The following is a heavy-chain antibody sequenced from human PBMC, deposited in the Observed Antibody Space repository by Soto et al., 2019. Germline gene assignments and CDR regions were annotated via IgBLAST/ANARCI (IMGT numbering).Heavy chain of an antibody. V-gene: IGHV1-3*04. CDR3: ARDPIWTYTWNYARLNYLDP. CDR2: IHTAKGNT. D-gene: IGHD1-7*01. J-gene: IGHJ5*02. CDR1: GYTFTNNV. Sequence: ASVKVSCKASGYTFTNNVIHWLRQAPGQTLEWMGWIHTAKGNTKYSQKFEARVTLTRDKAASTAYMELNSLRSDDTAVYYCARDPIWTYTWNYARLNYLDPWGQGTLVTVSS.